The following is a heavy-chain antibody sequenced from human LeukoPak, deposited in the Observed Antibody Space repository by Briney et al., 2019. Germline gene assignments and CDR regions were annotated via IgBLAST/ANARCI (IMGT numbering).Heavy chain of an antibody. V-gene: IGHV3-48*02. Sequence: PGGSLRISFAAPGFLFSSYSINWGRQASGKRPEGVAYINGSSSSIYNSEFVKGRFTISRDNGKKTLYLQMNSLRDEDTAVYYCARVRFYYDSSGYGFFDYWGQGALVTVSS. J-gene: IGHJ4*02. CDR1: GFLFSSYS. CDR3: ARVRFYYDSSGYGFFDY. CDR2: INGSSSSI. D-gene: IGHD3-22*01.